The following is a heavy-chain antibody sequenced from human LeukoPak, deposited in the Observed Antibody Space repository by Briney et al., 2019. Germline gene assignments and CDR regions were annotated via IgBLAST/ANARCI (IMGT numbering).Heavy chain of an antibody. D-gene: IGHD2-2*02. V-gene: IGHV1-24*01. CDR2: FDPEDGET. CDR1: GYTLTELS. J-gene: IGHJ6*02. Sequence: ASVKASCKVSGYTLTELSMHWVRQAPGKGLEWMGGFDPEDGETIYAQKFQGRVTMTEDTSTDTAYMELSSLRSEDTAVYYCATDGVVVPAAIFPRGYYYGMDVWGQGTTVTVSS. CDR3: ATDGVVVPAAIFPRGYYYGMDV.